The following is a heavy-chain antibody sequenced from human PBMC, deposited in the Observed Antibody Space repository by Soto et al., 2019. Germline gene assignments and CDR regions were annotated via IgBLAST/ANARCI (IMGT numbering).Heavy chain of an antibody. J-gene: IGHJ5*02. V-gene: IGHV1-46*01. D-gene: IGHD2-2*01. CDR1: GGTFSNY. Sequence: GASVKVSCKASGGTFSNYMHWVRQAPGQGPEWMGIINPSGGSTSYAQKFQGRVTMTRDTSTSTVYMELSSLRSEDTAVYYCARAYCSSNSCYFDWFDPWGQGTLVTVSS. CDR2: INPSGGST. CDR3: ARAYCSSNSCYFDWFDP.